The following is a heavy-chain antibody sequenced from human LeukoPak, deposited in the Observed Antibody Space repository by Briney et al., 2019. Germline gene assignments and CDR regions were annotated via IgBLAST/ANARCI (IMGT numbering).Heavy chain of an antibody. CDR1: GYTFTSYG. V-gene: IGHV1-18*01. Sequence: GASVKVSCKASGYTFTSYGISWVRQAPGQGLEWMGWISPYNGNTNYAQKLQGRVTMTTDTSTSTAYMELRSLRSDDTAVYYCARDFCSSTSCTWGYYYGMDVWGQGTTVTVSS. J-gene: IGHJ6*02. CDR3: ARDFCSSTSCTWGYYYGMDV. D-gene: IGHD2-2*01. CDR2: ISPYNGNT.